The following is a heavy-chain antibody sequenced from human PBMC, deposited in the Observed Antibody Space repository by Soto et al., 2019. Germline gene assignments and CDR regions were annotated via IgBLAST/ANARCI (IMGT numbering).Heavy chain of an antibody. CDR3: ARYEYGNSLYGVAV. J-gene: IGHJ6*02. D-gene: IGHD1-7*01. V-gene: IGHV4-34*02. Sequence: QVHLQQRGAGLLKPSETLSLNCVVSGESFSGYYWSWIRQTPGMGLEWIGEVDHRGSTTYNPSLKNRASIPIASSKNLFSLELPSVTVADTALYVCARYEYGNSLYGVAVWGQGTRVTVSS. CDR2: VDHRGST. CDR1: GESFSGYY.